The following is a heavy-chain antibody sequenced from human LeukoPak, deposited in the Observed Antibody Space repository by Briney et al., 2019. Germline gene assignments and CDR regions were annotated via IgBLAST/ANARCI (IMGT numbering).Heavy chain of an antibody. V-gene: IGHV1-46*01. Sequence: GASVKVSCKASGYTFTSYYMHWVRQAPGQGLEWMGIINPSGGSTSYAQKFQGRVTMTRDTSTSTVYMELSSLRSEDTAVYYCAREYAPVYYYDSSGSPDAFDIWGQGTMVTVSS. J-gene: IGHJ3*02. CDR3: AREYAPVYYYDSSGSPDAFDI. CDR2: INPSGGST. D-gene: IGHD3-22*01. CDR1: GYTFTSYY.